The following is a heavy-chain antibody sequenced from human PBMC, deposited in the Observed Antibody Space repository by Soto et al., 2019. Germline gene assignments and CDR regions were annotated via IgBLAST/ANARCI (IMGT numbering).Heavy chain of an antibody. CDR1: GGSISSSSHY. V-gene: IGHV4-39*01. CDR2: IYHSGST. J-gene: IGHJ4*02. Sequence: ASETLSLTCTVSGGSISSSSHYWGWIRQPPGKGLEWIGTIYHSGSTYYNPSLKSRVTISVDTSGNQFSLKLSSVTAADTSVFYCARSGGSGSYFDYWGQGTLVTVSS. D-gene: IGHD3-10*01. CDR3: ARSGGSGSYFDY.